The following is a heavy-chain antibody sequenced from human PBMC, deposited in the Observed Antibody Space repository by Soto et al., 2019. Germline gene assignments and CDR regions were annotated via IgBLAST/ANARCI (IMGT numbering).Heavy chain of an antibody. CDR2: IYSGGST. D-gene: IGHD2-2*01. J-gene: IGHJ6*02. Sequence: EVQLVESGGGLVQPGGSLRLSCAASGFTVSSNYMSWVRQAPGKGLEWVSVIYSGGSTYYADSVKGRFTISRDNSKNTLYLQMNSLRAEDTAVYYCARAFCISTSCYAWSYYYGMDVWGQGTTVTVSS. V-gene: IGHV3-66*01. CDR3: ARAFCISTSCYAWSYYYGMDV. CDR1: GFTVSSNY.